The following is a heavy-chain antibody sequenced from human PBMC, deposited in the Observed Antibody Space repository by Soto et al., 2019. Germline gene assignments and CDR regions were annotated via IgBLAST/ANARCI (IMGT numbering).Heavy chain of an antibody. J-gene: IGHJ5*02. D-gene: IGHD2-2*01. CDR1: GGTFSSYA. CDR2: IIPIFGTA. CDR3: ASGPQGVVASWFDP. V-gene: IGHV1-69*12. Sequence: QVQLVQSGAEVKKPGSSVKVSCKASGGTFSSYAISWVRQAPGQGLEWMGGIIPIFGTANYAQKFQGRVTITEDESTSTAYMELSDLSSEGTAVYDCASGPQGVVASWFDPWGQGTLVTVPS.